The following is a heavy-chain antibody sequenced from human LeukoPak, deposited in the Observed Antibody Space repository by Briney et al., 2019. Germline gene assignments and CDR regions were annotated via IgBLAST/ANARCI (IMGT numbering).Heavy chain of an antibody. D-gene: IGHD3-22*01. J-gene: IGHJ6*02. CDR2: IYSGGST. Sequence: GGSLRLSCAASGFTVSSNYMSWVRQAPGKGLEWVSVIYSGGSTYYADSVKGRFTISRDNSKNTLYLQMNSLRAEDTAVYYCARVNYDSSARGSCYYYGMDVWGQGTTVTVSS. V-gene: IGHV3-66*01. CDR1: GFTVSSNY. CDR3: ARVNYDSSARGSCYYYGMDV.